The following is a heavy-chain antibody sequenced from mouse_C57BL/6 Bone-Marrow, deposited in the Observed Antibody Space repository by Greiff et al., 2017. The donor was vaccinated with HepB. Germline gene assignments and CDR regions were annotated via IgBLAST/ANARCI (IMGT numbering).Heavy chain of an antibody. D-gene: IGHD2-1*01. V-gene: IGHV1-80*01. CDR3: ARWPYGNYRSWFAY. Sequence: QVQLQQSGAELVKPGASVKISCKASGYAFSSYWMNWVKQRPGKGLEWIGQIYPGDGDTNYNGKFKGKATLTADKSSSTAYMQRSSLTSEDSAVYFCARWPYGNYRSWFAYWGQGTLVTVSA. CDR1: GYAFSSYW. J-gene: IGHJ3*01. CDR2: IYPGDGDT.